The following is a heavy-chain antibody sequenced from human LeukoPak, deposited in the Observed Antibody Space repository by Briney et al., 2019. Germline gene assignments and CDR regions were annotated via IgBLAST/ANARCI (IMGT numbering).Heavy chain of an antibody. V-gene: IGHV1-2*02. J-gene: IGHJ4*02. CDR1: GYTFTGYY. CDR2: INPNSGGT. Sequence: ASVKVSCKASGYTFTGYYMHWVRQAPGQGLEWMGWINPNSGGTNYAQKFQGRVTMTRDTSISTAYMELSRLRSDDTAVYYCARAVGRWLQFLAYWGQGTLVTVSS. CDR3: ARAVGRWLQFLAY. D-gene: IGHD5-24*01.